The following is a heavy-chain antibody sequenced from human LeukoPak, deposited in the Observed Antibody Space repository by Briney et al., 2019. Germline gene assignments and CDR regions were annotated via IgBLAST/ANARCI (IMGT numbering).Heavy chain of an antibody. Sequence: SETLSLTCTVSGGSTSSYYWSWIRQPAGKGLEWIGRIYTSGSTNYNPSLKSRVTMSVDTSKNQFSLKLSSVTAADTAVYYCARETQVTTGIMKTGYYYYYGMDVWGQGTTVTVSS. CDR3: ARETQVTTGIMKTGYYYYYGMDV. CDR2: IYTSGST. D-gene: IGHD4-11*01. V-gene: IGHV4-4*07. CDR1: GGSTSSYY. J-gene: IGHJ6*02.